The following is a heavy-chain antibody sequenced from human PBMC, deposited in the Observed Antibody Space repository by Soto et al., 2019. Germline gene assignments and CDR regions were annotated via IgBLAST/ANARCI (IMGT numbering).Heavy chain of an antibody. CDR3: ATVGSSMVRGVNHYYYYYYMDV. Sequence: ASVKVSCKVSGYTLTELSMHWVRQAPGKGLEWMGGFDPEDGETIYAQKFQGRVTMTEDTSTDTAYMEMSSLRSEDTAVYYCATVGSSMVRGVNHYYYYYYMDVWGKGTTVTVSS. D-gene: IGHD3-10*01. CDR2: FDPEDGET. J-gene: IGHJ6*03. V-gene: IGHV1-24*01. CDR1: GYTLTELS.